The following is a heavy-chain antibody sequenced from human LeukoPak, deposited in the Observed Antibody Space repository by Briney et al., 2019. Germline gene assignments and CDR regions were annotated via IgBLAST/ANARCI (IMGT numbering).Heavy chain of an antibody. CDR3: ATKLPGIAAAATPLDNWFDP. CDR2: ISAYNGDT. V-gene: IGHV1-18*01. CDR1: GYTFTSYG. J-gene: IGHJ5*02. D-gene: IGHD6-13*01. Sequence: GASVKVSCKASGYTFTSYGISWVRQAPGQGLEWMGWISAYNGDTNYAQKLQGRVTMTTDTSTSTAYMELRSLRSDDTAVYYCATKLPGIAAAATPLDNWFDPWGQGTLVTVSS.